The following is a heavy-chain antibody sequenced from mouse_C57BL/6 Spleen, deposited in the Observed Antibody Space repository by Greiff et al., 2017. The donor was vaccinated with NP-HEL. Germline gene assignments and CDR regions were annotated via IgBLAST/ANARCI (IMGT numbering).Heavy chain of an antibody. CDR3: TRGTTMITTFDY. CDR1: GYTFTDYE. D-gene: IGHD2-4*01. V-gene: IGHV1-15*01. CDR2: IDPETGGT. J-gene: IGHJ2*01. Sequence: QVQLKQSGAELVRPGASVTLSCKASGYTFTDYEMHWVKQTPVHGLEWIGAIDPETGGTAYNQKFKGKAILTADKSSSTAYMELRSLTSEDSAVYYCTRGTTMITTFDYWGQGTTLTVSS.